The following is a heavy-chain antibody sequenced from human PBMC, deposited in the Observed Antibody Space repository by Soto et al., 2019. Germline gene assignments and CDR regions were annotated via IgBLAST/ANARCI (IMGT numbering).Heavy chain of an antibody. CDR3: ARSSLYIPTSSFDY. J-gene: IGHJ4*02. D-gene: IGHD6-6*01. V-gene: IGHV4-31*03. CDR1: GGSISSGGYY. CDR2: IYYSGST. Sequence: SETLSLTCTVSGGSISSGGYYWSWIRQHPGKGLEWIGYIYYSGSTYYNPSLKSRVTISVDTSKNQFSLKLSSVTAADTAVYYCARSSLYIPTSSFDYWGQGTLVTVSS.